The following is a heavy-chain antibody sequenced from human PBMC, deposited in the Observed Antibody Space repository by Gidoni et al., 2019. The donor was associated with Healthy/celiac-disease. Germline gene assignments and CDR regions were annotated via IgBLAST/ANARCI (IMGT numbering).Heavy chain of an antibody. Sequence: EVQLVESGGGLVKPGGSFRLSCAAPGFTFSNAWMSWVRQAPGKGLEWVGRIKSKTDGGTTDYAAPVKGRFTISRDDSKNTLYLQMNSLKTEDTAVYYCTTDEVGATGAYYWGQGTLVTVSS. V-gene: IGHV3-15*01. CDR3: TTDEVGATGAYY. CDR2: IKSKTDGGTT. D-gene: IGHD1-26*01. CDR1: GFTFSNAW. J-gene: IGHJ4*02.